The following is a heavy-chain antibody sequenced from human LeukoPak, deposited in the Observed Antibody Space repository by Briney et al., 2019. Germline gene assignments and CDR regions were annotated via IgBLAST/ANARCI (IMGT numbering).Heavy chain of an antibody. CDR2: IYPGDSDT. D-gene: IGHD3-10*01. V-gene: IGHV5-51*01. CDR1: GYSFTSYW. Sequence: GESLKISCKGSGYSFTSYWIAWVRQMPGKGLEWMGIIYPGDSDTRYSPSFQGQVTISADKSISTAYLQWSSLKASDTAMYYCARGTQGPGLLWFGELLAPQFDYWGQGTLVTVSS. J-gene: IGHJ4*02. CDR3: ARGTQGPGLLWFGELLAPQFDY.